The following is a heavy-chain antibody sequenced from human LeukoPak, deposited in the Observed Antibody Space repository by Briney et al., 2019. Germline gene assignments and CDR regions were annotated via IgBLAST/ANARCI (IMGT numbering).Heavy chain of an antibody. V-gene: IGHV5-51*01. J-gene: IGHJ4*02. D-gene: IGHD6-13*01. Sequence: GESLRISCKHSEYSFPNYCIGWVRQMPGKGLEWMGIIYPDDSDTRYSPSFQGQVTVSADRSISTAYLQWSSLKASDTAMYYCAIGRGGQQLGDYWGQGTLVTVSS. CDR3: AIGRGGQQLGDY. CDR1: EYSFPNYC. CDR2: IYPDDSDT.